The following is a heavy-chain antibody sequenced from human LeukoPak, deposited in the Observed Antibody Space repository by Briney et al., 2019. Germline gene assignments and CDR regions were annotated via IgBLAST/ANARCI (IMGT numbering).Heavy chain of an antibody. CDR1: GYTFSSNG. Sequence: GASVKVSCMASGYTFSSNGLSWVRQAPGQGLEWMGWISGYNGKTNYAQKFQGRVTMTTDTSTSTAYMELRSLRSDDTAVYYCARDGSGYYYMDVWGKGTTVTVSS. V-gene: IGHV1-18*01. D-gene: IGHD3-10*01. CDR2: ISGYNGKT. J-gene: IGHJ6*03. CDR3: ARDGSGYYYMDV.